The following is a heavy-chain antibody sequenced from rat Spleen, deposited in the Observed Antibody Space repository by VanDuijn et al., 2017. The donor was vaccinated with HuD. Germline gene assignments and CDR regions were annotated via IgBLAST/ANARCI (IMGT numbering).Heavy chain of an antibody. Sequence: EVQLVESGGGLVQPGRSLKLSCAASGFTFSNYGMHWIRRAPTKGLEWVASVSPSGGTTYYRDSVKGRFTISRDNAKSTLYLQMSSLRSEDTATYYCARHEDYGGYSKDYFEYWGQGVMVTVSS. CDR1: GFTFSNYG. CDR3: ARHEDYGGYSKDYFEY. CDR2: VSPSGGTT. J-gene: IGHJ2*01. V-gene: IGHV5-19*01. D-gene: IGHD1-11*01.